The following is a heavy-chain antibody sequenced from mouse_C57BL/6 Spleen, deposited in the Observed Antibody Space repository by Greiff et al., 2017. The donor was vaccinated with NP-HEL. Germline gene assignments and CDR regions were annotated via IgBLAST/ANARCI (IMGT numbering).Heavy chain of an antibody. J-gene: IGHJ4*01. CDR1: GYSFTSYY. CDR2: IYPGSGNT. Sequence: QVQLKESGPELVKPGASVKISCKASGYSFTSYYIHWVKQRPGQGLEWIGWIYPGSGNTKYNEKFKGKATLTADTSSSTAYMQLSSLTSEDSAVYYCADYGSSYGAMDYWGQGTSVTVSS. CDR3: ADYGSSYGAMDY. D-gene: IGHD1-1*01. V-gene: IGHV1-66*01.